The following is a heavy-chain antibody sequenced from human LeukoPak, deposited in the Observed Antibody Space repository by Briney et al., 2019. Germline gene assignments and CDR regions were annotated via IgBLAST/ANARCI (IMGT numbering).Heavy chain of an antibody. CDR3: ANPFYGSDYRHFGN. Sequence: PGGSLRLSRAASGFTFSNYAMRWVRQAPGKGLGWVSSITADGGDTYYADSVKGRFTISRDNAKNTLYLQMNNLRAEDTAVYYCANPFYGSDYRHFGNWGQGTLVTVSS. D-gene: IGHD2/OR15-2a*01. J-gene: IGHJ4*02. CDR2: ITADGGDT. V-gene: IGHV3-23*01. CDR1: GFTFSNYA.